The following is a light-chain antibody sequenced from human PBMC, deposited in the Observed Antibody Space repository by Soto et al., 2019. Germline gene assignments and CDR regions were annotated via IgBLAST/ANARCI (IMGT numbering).Light chain of an antibody. CDR1: QSVSSSY. J-gene: IGKJ1*01. V-gene: IGKV3-20*01. CDR3: LHHGSSLWT. Sequence: EIVMTQSPATLSVSPWERATLSCRASQSVSSSYLAWYQQKPGQAPRLLIYGASSRATGIPDRFSGSGSGTNFTLTISRLEPEDFAVYYCLHHGSSLWTFGQGTKVDI. CDR2: GAS.